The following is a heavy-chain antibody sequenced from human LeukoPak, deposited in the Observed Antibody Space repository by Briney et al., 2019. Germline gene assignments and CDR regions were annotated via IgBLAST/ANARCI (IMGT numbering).Heavy chain of an antibody. J-gene: IGHJ6*02. CDR1: GFTFSSYA. V-gene: IGHV3-23*01. CDR3: AGDTVTKGFYGMDV. Sequence: TGGSLRLSCAASGFTFSSYAMSWVRQAPGKGLEWVSAISGSGGSTYYAASEKGRFIISRDNSKNTLYLQMNSLGAEDTAVYYCAGDTVTKGFYGMDVWGQGTTVTVSS. CDR2: ISGSGGST. D-gene: IGHD4-17*01.